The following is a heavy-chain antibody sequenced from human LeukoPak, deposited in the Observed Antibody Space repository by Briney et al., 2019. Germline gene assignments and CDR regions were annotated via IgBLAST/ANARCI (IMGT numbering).Heavy chain of an antibody. J-gene: IGHJ6*02. CDR3: AKGRSPLDYYYYGMDV. V-gene: IGHV3-23*01. Sequence: GGSLRLSCAASGFTFSSYAMSWVRQAPGKGLEWVSAISGSGGSTYYADSVKGRFTISRDNSKNTLYPQMNSLRAEDTAVYYCAKGRSPLDYYYYGMDVWGQGTTVTVSS. CDR2: ISGSGGST. CDR1: GFTFSSYA.